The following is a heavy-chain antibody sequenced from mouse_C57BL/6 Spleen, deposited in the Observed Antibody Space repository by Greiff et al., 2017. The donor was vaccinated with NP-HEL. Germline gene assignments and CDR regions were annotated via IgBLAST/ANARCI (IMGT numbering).Heavy chain of an antibody. J-gene: IGHJ2*01. CDR1: GFTFSDYG. CDR3: ARNYDYWFDY. Sequence: EVMLVESGGGLVKPGGSLKLSCAASGFTFSDYGMHWVRQAPEKGLEWVAYISSGSSTIYYADTVKGRFTISRDNAKNTLFLQMTSLRSEDTAMYYCARNYDYWFDYWGQGTTLTVSS. CDR2: ISSGSSTI. V-gene: IGHV5-17*01. D-gene: IGHD2-4*01.